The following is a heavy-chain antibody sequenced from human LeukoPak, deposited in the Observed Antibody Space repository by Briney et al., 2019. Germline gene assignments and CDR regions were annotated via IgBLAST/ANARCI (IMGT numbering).Heavy chain of an antibody. CDR3: ARAPAHYDILTGYTPTHDAFDI. V-gene: IGHV4-4*02. Sequence: SGTLSLTCAVSGGSISSSNWWSWVRQPPGKGLEWIGEIYHSGSTNYNPSLKSRVTISVDTSKNQFSLKLSSVTAADTAVYYCARAPAHYDILTGYTPTHDAFDIWGQGTMVTVSS. J-gene: IGHJ3*02. D-gene: IGHD3-9*01. CDR2: IYHSGST. CDR1: GGSISSSNW.